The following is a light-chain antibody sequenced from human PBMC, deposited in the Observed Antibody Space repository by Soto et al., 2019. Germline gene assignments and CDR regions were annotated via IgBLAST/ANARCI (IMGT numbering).Light chain of an antibody. CDR2: DVA. Sequence: QSALTQPASVSGSPGQSITISCSGTSSDIGAYNYVSWYQQHPGKAPKLTIYDVATRPSGVSDRFSASKSGNTASLTISGLQAEDEADYYCSSYTTSVTWVFGGGTKLTVL. CDR1: SSDIGAYNY. V-gene: IGLV2-14*01. CDR3: SSYTTSVTWV. J-gene: IGLJ3*02.